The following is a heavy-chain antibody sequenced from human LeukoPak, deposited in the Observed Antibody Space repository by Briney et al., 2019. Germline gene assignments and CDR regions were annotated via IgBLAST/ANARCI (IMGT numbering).Heavy chain of an antibody. CDR1: GFTFSSYW. D-gene: IGHD3-10*01. CDR2: IKNDGSEE. V-gene: IGHV3-7*01. CDR3: ARAIRGSAVDTGDR. J-gene: IGHJ4*02. Sequence: TGGSLRLSCAASGFTFSSYWMRWVRQAPGKGLGGVANIKNDGSEEYYVDSVKRRFTISRDNAKNSLFLQMNSLTVEDTAVYYCARAIRGSAVDTGDRWGQGTLVTISS.